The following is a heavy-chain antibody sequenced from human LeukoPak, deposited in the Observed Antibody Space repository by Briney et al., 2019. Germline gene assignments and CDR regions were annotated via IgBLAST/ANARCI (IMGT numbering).Heavy chain of an antibody. D-gene: IGHD4-17*01. J-gene: IGHJ4*02. CDR1: GGSISSYY. CDR3: ASEGDYGDYFDY. CDR2: IYTSGST. V-gene: IGHV4-4*07. Sequence: SETLSLTCTVSGGSISSYYWSWIRQPAGKGLEWIGRIYTSGSTNYNPSLKSRVTMSVDTSKNQFSLKLSSVTAADTAVYYCASEGDYGDYFDYWGQGTLVTVSS.